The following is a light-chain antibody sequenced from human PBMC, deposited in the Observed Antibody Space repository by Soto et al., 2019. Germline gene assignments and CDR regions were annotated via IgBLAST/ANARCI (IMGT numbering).Light chain of an antibody. CDR3: HQYGSSLGT. J-gene: IGKJ1*01. CDR1: QSVTGTN. Sequence: IVFTQSPVTLSLSPGEGATLSCRASQSVTGTNLAWYQQRAGQAPRLLIYDAVRRATGIPDRFSGSGSGTDFTLTISRLEPEDFAVYYCHQYGSSLGTFGQGTKVDIK. CDR2: DAV. V-gene: IGKV3-20*01.